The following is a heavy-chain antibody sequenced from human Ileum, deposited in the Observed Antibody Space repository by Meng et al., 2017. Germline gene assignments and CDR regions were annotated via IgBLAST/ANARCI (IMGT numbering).Heavy chain of an antibody. CDR3: ARVSGYCSRSSCYPNY. D-gene: IGHD2-2*01. J-gene: IGHJ4*02. CDR2: INTDTGNP. CDR1: GYTFTTYA. Sequence: ASVKVSCKASGYTFTTYAMSWVRQAPGQGLEWMGWINTDTGNPTYAQGFAGRFVFSLDTSVSTAYLQINSLKAEDTAVYFCARVSGYCSRSSCYPNYWGQGTLVTVSS. V-gene: IGHV7-4-1*02.